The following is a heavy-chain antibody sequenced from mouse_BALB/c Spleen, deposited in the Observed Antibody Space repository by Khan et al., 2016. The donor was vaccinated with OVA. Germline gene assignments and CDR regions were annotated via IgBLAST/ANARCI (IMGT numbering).Heavy chain of an antibody. CDR3: ARAYYRYNDYYAMDY. Sequence: VQLQESGPGLVTPSQSLSITCTVSGFSLSRYNIHWVRQPPGKGLEWLGMIWGGGGTDYNSTLKIRLSSSKDNSKSQVFLTMNSLQTDDTAMYYCARAYYRYNDYYAMDYWGQGTSVTVSS. D-gene: IGHD2-14*01. V-gene: IGHV2-6-4*01. CDR2: IWGGGGT. J-gene: IGHJ4*01. CDR1: GFSLSRYN.